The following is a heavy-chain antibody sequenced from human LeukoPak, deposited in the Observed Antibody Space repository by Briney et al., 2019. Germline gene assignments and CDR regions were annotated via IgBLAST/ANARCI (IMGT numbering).Heavy chain of an antibody. Sequence: PSETLSLTCAVYGGSFSGYYWSWIRQPPGKGLEWIGEINHSGSTNYNPSLKSRVTISVDTSKNQFSLKLSSVTAADTAVYYCARDPLISSGYYSITKPFVFAIWGQGTMVTVSS. CDR2: INHSGST. CDR1: GGSFSGYY. J-gene: IGHJ3*02. CDR3: ARDPLISSGYYSITKPFVFAI. V-gene: IGHV4-34*01. D-gene: IGHD3-22*01.